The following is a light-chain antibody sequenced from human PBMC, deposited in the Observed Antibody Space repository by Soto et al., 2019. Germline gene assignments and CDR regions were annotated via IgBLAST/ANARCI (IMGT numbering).Light chain of an antibody. Sequence: QSVLTQPPSASGTPGQRVTISCSGSSSNIGSETDNWYQQVPGTAPKLLIYANNQRPSGVPDRFSVSKSGTSASLAIGGLQSEDEADYYCAAWDDSLKGWVFGGGSKLTVL. J-gene: IGLJ3*02. CDR3: AAWDDSLKGWV. V-gene: IGLV1-44*01. CDR1: SSNIGSET. CDR2: ANN.